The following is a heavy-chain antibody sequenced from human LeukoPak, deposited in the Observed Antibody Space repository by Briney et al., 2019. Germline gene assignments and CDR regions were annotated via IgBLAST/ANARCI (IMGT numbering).Heavy chain of an antibody. CDR2: ISASGGST. J-gene: IGHJ6*03. CDR1: GFTLSSYA. CDR3: AKVMKGSERLTMARGVIIKTAGLYYMDV. V-gene: IGHV3-23*01. Sequence: GGSLRLSCAASGFTLSSYAMSWVRQAPGKGLEWVSSISASGGSTNYADSVKGRFTISRDNSKNTVYLQMNSLRAEDTAVYYCAKVMKGSERLTMARGVIIKTAGLYYMDVWGKGTTVTVSS. D-gene: IGHD3-10*01.